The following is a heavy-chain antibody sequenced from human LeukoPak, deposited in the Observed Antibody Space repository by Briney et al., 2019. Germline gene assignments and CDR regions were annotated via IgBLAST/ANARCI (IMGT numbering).Heavy chain of an antibody. V-gene: IGHV6-1*01. Sequence: SQTLSLTCAISGDSVSSNSAAWNWIRQSPSRGLEWLGRTYYRSKWYNDYAVSVKSRITINPDTSKNQFSLQLNSVTPEDTAVYYCAREGLGEYSGSWYIGGPYYYYGMDVWGQGTTVTVSS. CDR3: AREGLGEYSGSWYIGGPYYYYGMDV. J-gene: IGHJ6*02. CDR2: TYYRSKWYN. D-gene: IGHD6-13*01. CDR1: GDSVSSNSAA.